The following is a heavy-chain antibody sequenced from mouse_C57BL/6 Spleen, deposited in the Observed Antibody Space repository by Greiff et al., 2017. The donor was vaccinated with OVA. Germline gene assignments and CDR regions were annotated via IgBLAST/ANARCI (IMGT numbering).Heavy chain of an antibody. CDR3: AVYYGNGFAY. V-gene: IGHV5-4*01. Sequence: EVQLVESGGGLVKPGGSLKLSCAASGFTFSSYAMSWVRQTPEKRLEWVATISDGGSYTYYPDNVKGRFTISRDNAKNNLYLQMSHLKSEDTAMYYCAVYYGNGFAYWGQGTLVTVSA. CDR2: ISDGGSYT. CDR1: GFTFSSYA. D-gene: IGHD2-1*01. J-gene: IGHJ3*01.